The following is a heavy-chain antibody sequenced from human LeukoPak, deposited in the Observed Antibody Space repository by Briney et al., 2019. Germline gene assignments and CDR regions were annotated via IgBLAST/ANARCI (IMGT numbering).Heavy chain of an antibody. CDR3: GRGGGYDEGVDY. V-gene: IGHV4-38-2*01. Sequence: PSETLSLTCAVSGYSISSGYYWGWIRQPPGKGLEWIGSIYHNGSTYYNPSLKSRVTISVDTSKNQFSLKLSSVTAADTAVYYCGRGGGYDEGVDYWGQGTLVTVSS. D-gene: IGHD5-12*01. CDR2: IYHNGST. J-gene: IGHJ4*02. CDR1: GYSISSGYY.